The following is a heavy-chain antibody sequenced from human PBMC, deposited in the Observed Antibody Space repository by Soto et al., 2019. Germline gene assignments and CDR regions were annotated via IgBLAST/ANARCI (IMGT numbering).Heavy chain of an antibody. J-gene: IGHJ5*02. CDR2: IYYSGST. V-gene: IGHV4-39*01. D-gene: IGHD6-13*01. CDR3: AVGRIAAASGGP. Sequence: SETLSLTCTVSGGSISSSSYYWGWIRQPPGKGLEWIGSIYYSGSTYYNPSLKSRVTISVDTSKNQFSLKLSSVTAADTAVYYCAVGRIAAASGGPWGQGTLVTVSS. CDR1: GGSISSSSYY.